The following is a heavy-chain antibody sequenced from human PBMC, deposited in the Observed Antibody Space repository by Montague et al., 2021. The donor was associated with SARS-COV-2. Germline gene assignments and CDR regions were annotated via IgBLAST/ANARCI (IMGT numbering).Heavy chain of an antibody. D-gene: IGHD1-26*01. Sequence: SLRLSCAASGFTFSSYAMHWVRQAPGKGLEWVAVISYDGSNKYYADSGKGRFTISRDNSKNTLYLQMNRLRAEDTAVYYCASGYSGSYYSYFDYWGQGTPVTVAS. CDR2: ISYDGSNK. CDR3: ASGYSGSYYSYFDY. CDR1: GFTFSSYA. J-gene: IGHJ4*02. V-gene: IGHV3-30*04.